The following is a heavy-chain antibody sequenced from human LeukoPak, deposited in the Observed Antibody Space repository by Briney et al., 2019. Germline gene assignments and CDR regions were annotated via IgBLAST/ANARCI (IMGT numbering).Heavy chain of an antibody. CDR3: ARGGPTRRVVVPAAIDY. Sequence: GGSLRLSCAASGFTFDDYAMHWVRQAPGKGLEWVSGISWNSGSIGYADSVKGRFTISRDNAKNSLYLQMNSLRAEDTAVYYCARGGPTRRVVVPAAIDYWGQGTLVTVSS. CDR1: GFTFDDYA. D-gene: IGHD2-2*01. J-gene: IGHJ4*02. V-gene: IGHV3-9*01. CDR2: ISWNSGSI.